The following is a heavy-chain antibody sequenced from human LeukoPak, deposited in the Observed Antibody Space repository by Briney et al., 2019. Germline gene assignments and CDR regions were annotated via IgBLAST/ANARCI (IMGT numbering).Heavy chain of an antibody. CDR2: ISGSGGST. V-gene: IGHV3-23*01. D-gene: IGHD5-12*01. CDR1: GFTFSSYA. J-gene: IGHJ4*02. CDR3: AKAVVATIGGFDY. Sequence: GGSLRLSSAASGFTFSSYAMSWVRQAPGKGLEWVSAISGSGGSTYYADSVKGRFTISRDNSKNTLYLQMNSLRAEDTAVYYCAKAVVATIGGFDYWGQGTLVTVSS.